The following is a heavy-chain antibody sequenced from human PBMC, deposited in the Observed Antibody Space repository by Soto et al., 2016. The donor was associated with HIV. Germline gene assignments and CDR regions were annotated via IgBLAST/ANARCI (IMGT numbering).Heavy chain of an antibody. V-gene: IGHV1-18*01. J-gene: IGHJ4*02. CDR3: ARSEVIAVAGPDYFDY. Sequence: QVQLVQSGAEVKKPGASVKVSCKASGYTFINYGISWVRQAPGQGLEWMGWISAYNGNTNYAQKLQGRVTMTTDTSTSTAYMELRSLRSDDTAVYYCARSEVIAVAGPDYFDYWGQGTLVTVSS. D-gene: IGHD6-19*01. CDR1: GYTFINYG. CDR2: ISAYNGNT.